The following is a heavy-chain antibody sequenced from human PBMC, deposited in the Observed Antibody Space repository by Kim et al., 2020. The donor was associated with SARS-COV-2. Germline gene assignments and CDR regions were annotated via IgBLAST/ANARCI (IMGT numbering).Heavy chain of an antibody. D-gene: IGHD1-26*01. CDR3: ATNSARTSYPSQFYYGM. CDR2: ISGSGGST. Sequence: GGSLRLSCAASGFTFSKYAMSWFRQAPGKGLEWVSTISGSGGSTYYADSVKGRFTISRDNSKSTLDLQMNSLRADDTAVYYCATNSARTSYPSQFYYGM. CDR1: GFTFSKYA. J-gene: IGHJ6*01. V-gene: IGHV3-23*01.